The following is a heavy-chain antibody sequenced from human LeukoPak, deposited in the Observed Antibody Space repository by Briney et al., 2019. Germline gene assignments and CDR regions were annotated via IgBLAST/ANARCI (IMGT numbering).Heavy chain of an antibody. V-gene: IGHV4-34*01. CDR1: GGSFSGYY. Sequence: SETLSLTCAVYGGSFSGYYWSWIRQPPGKGLEWIGEINHSGSTNYNPSLKSRVTISVDTSKNQFSLKLSSVTAADTAVYYCARPMRRSSDLRAEYFQHWGQGTLVTVSS. J-gene: IGHJ1*01. CDR2: INHSGST. CDR3: ARPMRRSSDLRAEYFQH.